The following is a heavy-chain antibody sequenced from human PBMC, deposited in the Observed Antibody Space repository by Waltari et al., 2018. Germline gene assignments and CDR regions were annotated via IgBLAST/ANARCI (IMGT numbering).Heavy chain of an antibody. CDR2: ISYDGSNK. CDR3: ARDWRALDY. V-gene: IGHV3-30*01. Sequence: QVQLVESGGGVVQPGRSLSLSCAASGLTFRSSAMHWVRQAPGKGLEWVAVISYDGSNKYYADSVKGRFTISRDNSKNTLYLQMNSLRAEDTAVYYCARDWRALDYWGQGTLVTVSS. J-gene: IGHJ4*02. CDR1: GLTFRSSA.